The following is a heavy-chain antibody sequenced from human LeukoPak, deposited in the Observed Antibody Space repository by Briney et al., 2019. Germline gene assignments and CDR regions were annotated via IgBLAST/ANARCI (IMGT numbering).Heavy chain of an antibody. J-gene: IGHJ4*02. Sequence: ASVKVSCKASGYTFTGYYMHWVRQAPGQGLEWMGWINPNSGGTNYAQKFQGWVTMTRDASISTAYMELSRLRSDDTAVYYCARGAAMVLYFDYWGQGTLVTVSS. CDR3: ARGAAMVLYFDY. CDR2: INPNSGGT. V-gene: IGHV1-2*04. D-gene: IGHD5-18*01. CDR1: GYTFTGYY.